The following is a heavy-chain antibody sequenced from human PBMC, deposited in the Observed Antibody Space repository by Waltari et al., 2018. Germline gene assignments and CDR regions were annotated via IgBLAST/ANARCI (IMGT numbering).Heavy chain of an antibody. V-gene: IGHV1-2*02. CDR3: ARALGGSYLFDY. CDR2: INPNSGGT. CDR1: GYSFTSYW. Sequence: VQLVQSGAEVKKPGESLKISCKGSGYSFTSYWIGWVRQMPGKGLEWMGGINPNSGGTNYAQKFQGRVTMTRDTSISTAYMELSRLRSDDTAVYYCARALGGSYLFDYWGQGTLVTVSS. D-gene: IGHD1-26*01. J-gene: IGHJ4*02.